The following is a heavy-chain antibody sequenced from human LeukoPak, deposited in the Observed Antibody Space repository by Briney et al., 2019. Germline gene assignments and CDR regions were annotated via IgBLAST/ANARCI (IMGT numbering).Heavy chain of an antibody. CDR2: INPSGGST. CDR3: ARVPKEMATTMGLDY. CDR1: GYTFTSYY. V-gene: IGHV1-46*01. Sequence: ASVKVSCKASGYTFTSYYMHWVRQAPGQGLEWMGIINPSGGSTSYAQKFQGRVTMTRDMSTSTVYMELSSLRSEDTAVYYCARVPKEMATTMGLDYWGQGTLVTVSS. J-gene: IGHJ4*02. D-gene: IGHD5-24*01.